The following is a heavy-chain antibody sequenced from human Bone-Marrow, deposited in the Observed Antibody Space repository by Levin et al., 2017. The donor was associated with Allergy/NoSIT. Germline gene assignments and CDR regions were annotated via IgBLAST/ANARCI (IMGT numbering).Heavy chain of an antibody. V-gene: IGHV4-61*02. CDR2: IYTSGST. J-gene: IGHJ6*03. D-gene: IGHD3-9*01. CDR3: ARERRYFDWLLPPYYDYMDV. CDR1: GGSISSGSYY. Sequence: ASETLSLTCTVSGGSISSGSYYWSWIRQPAGKGLEWIGRIYTSGSTNYNPSLKSRVTISVDTSKNQFSLKLSSVTAADTAVYYCARERRYFDWLLPPYYDYMDVWGKGTTVTVSS.